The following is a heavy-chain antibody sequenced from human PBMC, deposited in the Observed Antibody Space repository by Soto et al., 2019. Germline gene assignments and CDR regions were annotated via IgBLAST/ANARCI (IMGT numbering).Heavy chain of an antibody. V-gene: IGHV1-18*01. D-gene: IGHD2-21*01. CDR2: ISTYNGDT. CDR3: ARHIAKLFGVPIPYGMDV. J-gene: IGHJ6*02. CDR1: GYSFSNSG. Sequence: QVQLVQSGPEMKIPGASVKLSCKASGYSFSNSGICWVRQAPGQGLEWMGWISTYNGDTRYAQRFQGRVTMTTDTSTNTAYMELRSLRSNDTAVHYCARHIAKLFGVPIPYGMDVWGQGTTVTVSS.